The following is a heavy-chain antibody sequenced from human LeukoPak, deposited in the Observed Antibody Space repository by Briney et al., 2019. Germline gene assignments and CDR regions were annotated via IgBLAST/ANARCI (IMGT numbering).Heavy chain of an antibody. CDR3: ARAPSSGWYMMGLDYYYYYYMDV. Sequence: GGSLRLSCAASGFTFSSYWMSWVRQAPGKGLEWVANIKQDGSEKYYVDSVKGRFTISRDNAKNSLYLQMNSLRAEDTAVYYCARAPSSGWYMMGLDYYYYYYMDVWGKGATVTVSS. CDR1: GFTFSSYW. V-gene: IGHV3-7*01. J-gene: IGHJ6*03. D-gene: IGHD6-19*01. CDR2: IKQDGSEK.